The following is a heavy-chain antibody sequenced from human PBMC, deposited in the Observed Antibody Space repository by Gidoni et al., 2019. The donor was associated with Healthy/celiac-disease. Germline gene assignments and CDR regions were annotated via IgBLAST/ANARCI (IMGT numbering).Heavy chain of an antibody. D-gene: IGHD3-22*01. CDR1: GFTFSSYS. Sequence: EVQLVESGGGLVQPGGSLRISCEASGFTFSSYSMNLVRQAPGKGLEWVSYISSSSSTIYYADSVKGRFTISRDNAKNSLYLQMNSLRAEDTAVYYCARAYYDSSGYYSDYWGQGTLVTVSS. CDR2: ISSSSSTI. J-gene: IGHJ4*02. V-gene: IGHV3-48*04. CDR3: ARAYYDSSGYYSDY.